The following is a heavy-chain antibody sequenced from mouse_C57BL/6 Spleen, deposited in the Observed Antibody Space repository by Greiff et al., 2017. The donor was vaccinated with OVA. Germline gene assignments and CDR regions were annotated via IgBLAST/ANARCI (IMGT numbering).Heavy chain of an antibody. CDR3: ARPYFDV. Sequence: VQLKESGGGLVKPGGSLKLSCAASGFTFSDYGMHWVRQAPETGLEWVAYISSGSSTIYYADTVKGRFTISRDNAKNTLFLQMTSLRSEDTAMYYCARPYFDVWGTGTTVTVSS. CDR2: ISSGSSTI. V-gene: IGHV5-17*01. J-gene: IGHJ1*03. CDR1: GFTFSDYG.